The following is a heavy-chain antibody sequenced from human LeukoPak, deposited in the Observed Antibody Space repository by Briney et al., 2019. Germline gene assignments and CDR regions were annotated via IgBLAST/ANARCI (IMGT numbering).Heavy chain of an antibody. CDR2: ISYDGSNK. CDR3: ARERTTVAPFDY. J-gene: IGHJ4*02. D-gene: IGHD4-23*01. CDR1: GFTFSSYA. Sequence: GGSLRLSCAASGFTFSSYAMHWVRQAPGKGLEWVAVISYDGSNKYYADSVKGRFTISRDNSKNTLYLQMNSLRAEDTAVYYCARERTTVAPFDYWGQGTLVTVSS. V-gene: IGHV3-30-3*01.